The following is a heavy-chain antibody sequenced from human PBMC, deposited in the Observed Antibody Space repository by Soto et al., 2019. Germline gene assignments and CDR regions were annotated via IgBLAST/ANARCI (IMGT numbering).Heavy chain of an antibody. CDR2: INHSGST. D-gene: IGHD2-15*01. V-gene: IGHV4-34*01. J-gene: IGHJ5*02. CDR1: GGSFSGYY. Sequence: PSETLSLTCAVSGGSFSGYYWSWIRQPPGKGLEWIGEINHSGSTNYNPSLKSRVTISVDTSKNQFSLKLSSVTAADTAVYYCASRYCSGGSCKGYATWGQGTLVTVSS. CDR3: ASRYCSGGSCKGYAT.